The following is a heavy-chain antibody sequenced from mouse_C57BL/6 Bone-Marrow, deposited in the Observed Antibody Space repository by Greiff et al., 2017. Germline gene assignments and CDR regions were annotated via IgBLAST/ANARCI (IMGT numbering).Heavy chain of an antibody. D-gene: IGHD1-1*01. Sequence: EVQLVESGGDLVKPGGSLKLSCAASGFTFSSYGMSWVRQTPDKRLEWVATISSGGSYTYYPDSVKGRFTISRDNAKNTLYLQMSSLKSEDTAMYYCARHFTRVRFAYWGQGTLVTVSA. CDR3: ARHFTRVRFAY. V-gene: IGHV5-6*01. CDR2: ISSGGSYT. J-gene: IGHJ3*01. CDR1: GFTFSSYG.